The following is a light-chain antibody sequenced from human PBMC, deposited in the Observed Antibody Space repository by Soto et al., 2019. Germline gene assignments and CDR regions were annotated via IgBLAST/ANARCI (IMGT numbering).Light chain of an antibody. Sequence: EIVMTQSPVTLSVSPGERATLSCRASQSVGRNLAWYQQKPGQAPRLLIYDASNRATGIPARFGGSGSGTEFTLIISSLQSEDFAVYYCQQFNKWPPVFGPGTKVDIK. CDR3: QQFNKWPPV. CDR2: DAS. V-gene: IGKV3-15*01. J-gene: IGKJ3*01. CDR1: QSVGRN.